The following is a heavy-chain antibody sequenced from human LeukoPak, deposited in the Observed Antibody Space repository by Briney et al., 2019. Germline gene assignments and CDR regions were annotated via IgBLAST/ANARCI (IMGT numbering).Heavy chain of an antibody. Sequence: GGSLRLACVTSGFTFSNHAMHSVRQGPGKGLEWVAVISDDGTSKFYADSVKGRFTIFRDNSKNTLFLQINSLRPEDTAMYYCARVDDLDAFDIWGQGTLVTVSS. CDR3: ARVDDLDAFDI. V-gene: IGHV3-30*04. CDR1: GFTFSNHA. J-gene: IGHJ3*02. CDR2: ISDDGTSK. D-gene: IGHD2-2*03.